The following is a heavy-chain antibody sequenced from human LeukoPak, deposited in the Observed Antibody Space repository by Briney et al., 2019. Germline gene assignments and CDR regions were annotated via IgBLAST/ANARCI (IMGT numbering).Heavy chain of an antibody. CDR3: ARLYSSGWFYFDY. V-gene: IGHV4-61*02. Sequence: PSETLSLTCTVSGGSISSGSYYWSWIRQPAGKGLEWIGRIYTSGSTNYNPSLKSRVTISVDTSKNQFSLKLSSVTAADTAVYYCARLYSSGWFYFDYWGQGTLVTVSS. J-gene: IGHJ4*02. D-gene: IGHD6-19*01. CDR2: IYTSGST. CDR1: GGSISSGSYY.